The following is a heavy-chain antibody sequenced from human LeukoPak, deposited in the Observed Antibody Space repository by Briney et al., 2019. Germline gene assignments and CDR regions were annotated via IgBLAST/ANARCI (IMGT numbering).Heavy chain of an antibody. CDR3: ARDRSSSWYSHYYYGMDV. CDR1: GGSISSHY. V-gene: IGHV4-59*11. CDR2: FYHSGST. J-gene: IGHJ6*02. Sequence: SETLSLTCTVSGGSISSHYWSWIRQPPGKGLEWIGYFYHSGSTNYNPSLKSRVTISVDTSKNQFSLKLSSVTAADTAVYYCARDRSSSWYSHYYYGMDVWGQGTTVTVSS. D-gene: IGHD6-13*01.